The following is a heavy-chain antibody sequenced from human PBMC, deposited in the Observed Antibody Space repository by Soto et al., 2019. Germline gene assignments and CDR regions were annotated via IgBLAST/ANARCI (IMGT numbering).Heavy chain of an antibody. D-gene: IGHD7-27*01. CDR3: ATGVSGDGFWDVDF. V-gene: IGHV1-24*01. CDR2: FDPEDGET. J-gene: IGHJ2*01. Sequence: ASVKVSCKVSGYTLTELSMHWVRQAPGKGLEWMGGFDPEDGETIYAQKFQGRVTMTEDTSTDTAYMELSSLRSEDTAVYYCATGVSGDGFWDVDFWGRGTLVTVSS. CDR1: GYTLTELS.